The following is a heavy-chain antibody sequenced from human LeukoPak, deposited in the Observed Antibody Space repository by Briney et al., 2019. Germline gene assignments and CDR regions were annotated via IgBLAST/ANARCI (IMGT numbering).Heavy chain of an antibody. J-gene: IGHJ4*02. CDR1: GFTFSSYA. CDR2: ISGSGGST. Sequence: SGGSLRLSCAASGFTFSSYAVSWVRQAPGKGLEWVSAISGSGGSTYYADSVKGRFTISRDNSKNTLYLQMNSLRAEDTAVYYCAKDGRDGYNSWGQGTLVTVSS. D-gene: IGHD5-24*01. V-gene: IGHV3-23*01. CDR3: AKDGRDGYNS.